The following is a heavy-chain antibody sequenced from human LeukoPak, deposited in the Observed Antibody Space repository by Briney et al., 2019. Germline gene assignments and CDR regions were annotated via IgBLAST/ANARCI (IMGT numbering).Heavy chain of an antibody. J-gene: IGHJ4*02. Sequence: PGGSLRLSCAASGFTFTTYPMSWVRQAPGKGLEWVSAISASGGGTYYADSVKGRFTISRDNSRSTVFLQMSSLRAEDTAVYYCAKDPPLIAVAPFDYWGEGTLVTVSS. D-gene: IGHD6-19*01. CDR3: AKDPPLIAVAPFDY. CDR2: ISASGGGT. V-gene: IGHV3-23*01. CDR1: GFTFTTYP.